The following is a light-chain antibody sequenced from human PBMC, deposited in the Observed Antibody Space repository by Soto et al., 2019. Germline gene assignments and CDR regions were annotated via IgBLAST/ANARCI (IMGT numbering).Light chain of an antibody. V-gene: IGKV1-27*01. CDR1: QDISTY. CDR2: ATS. Sequence: SSHLSATVGARVTIPCRASQDISTYLDWFLQKPGKVPKLLIYATSSLQSGVPPRFSGSGSGTDFTFTISSLQAEDVATYYCQKNNSVPLFFGHGTKVDIK. CDR3: QKNNSVPLF. J-gene: IGKJ3*01.